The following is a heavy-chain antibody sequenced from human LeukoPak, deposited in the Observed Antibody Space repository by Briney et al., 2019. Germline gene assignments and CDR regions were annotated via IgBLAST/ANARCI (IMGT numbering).Heavy chain of an antibody. D-gene: IGHD6-6*01. V-gene: IGHV3-48*03. Sequence: GGSLRLSCAASGFTFSSYETNWVRQAPGKGLEWVSYISSSGSTIYYADSVKGRFTISRDNAKNSLYLQMNSLRAEDTAVYYRARSYSSSPDVGYWGQGTLVTVSS. CDR2: ISSSGSTI. CDR3: ARSYSSSPDVGY. J-gene: IGHJ4*02. CDR1: GFTFSSYE.